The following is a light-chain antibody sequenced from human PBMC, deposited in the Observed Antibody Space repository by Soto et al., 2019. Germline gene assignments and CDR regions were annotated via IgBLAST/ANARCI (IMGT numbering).Light chain of an antibody. CDR3: QQLNSYPRT. CDR1: QGISSY. CDR2: AAS. V-gene: IGKV1-9*01. J-gene: IGKJ1*01. Sequence: DIQLTQSPSFLSASVGDRVTITCRASQGISSYLAWYQQKPGKAPKLLIYAASALQSGVPSRFRGSGSGTEFTLTISSLQPEDFATYYCQQLNSYPRTFGQGTKVEIK.